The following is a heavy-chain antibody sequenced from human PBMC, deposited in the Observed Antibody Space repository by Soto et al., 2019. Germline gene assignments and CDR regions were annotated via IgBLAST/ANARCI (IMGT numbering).Heavy chain of an antibody. Sequence: GGSLRLSCGASGFPFSDYYMSWIRQAPGKGLEWVSHITNSGSTKYYADSVKGRFTISRDNAKNSLFLQMNSLRAEDTAVYYCARTLAARSDYWGQGTPVTVSS. CDR3: ARTLAARSDY. J-gene: IGHJ4*02. CDR2: ITNSGSTK. CDR1: GFPFSDYY. D-gene: IGHD6-6*01. V-gene: IGHV3-11*01.